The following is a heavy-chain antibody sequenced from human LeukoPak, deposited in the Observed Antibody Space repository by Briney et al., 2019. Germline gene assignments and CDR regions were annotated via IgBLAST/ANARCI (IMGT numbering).Heavy chain of an antibody. D-gene: IGHD6-6*01. CDR1: GGSISSGNYY. J-gene: IGHJ5*02. V-gene: IGHV4-30-4*01. CDR2: IFYLGNT. CDR3: ARKYPDHWFDP. Sequence: SQTLSLTCTVSGGSISSGNYYWSWIRQPPGKGLEWIGYIFYLGNTYYTPSLKSRVTISVDTSKNQFSLKLSSVTAADTAVYYCARKYPDHWFDPWGQGTLVTVSS.